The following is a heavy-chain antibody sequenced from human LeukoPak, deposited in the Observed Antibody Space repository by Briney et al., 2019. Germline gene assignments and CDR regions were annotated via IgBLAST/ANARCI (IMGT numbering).Heavy chain of an antibody. D-gene: IGHD2-8*01. CDR3: ARECREDGVCYHY. Sequence: PGGSLRLSCAASGFTFSSYAMSWVRQAPGKGLEWVSYISSSSSYTNYADSVKGRFTISRDNAKNSLYLQMNSLRAEDTAVYYCARECREDGVCYHYWGQGTLVTVSS. CDR1: GFTFSSYA. J-gene: IGHJ4*02. V-gene: IGHV3-21*05. CDR2: ISSSSSYT.